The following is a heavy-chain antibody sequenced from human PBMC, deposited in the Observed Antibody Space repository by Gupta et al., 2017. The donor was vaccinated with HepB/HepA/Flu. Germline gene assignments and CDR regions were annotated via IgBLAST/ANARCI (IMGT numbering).Heavy chain of an antibody. CDR1: GGSFSGYY. CDR2: INHSGST. V-gene: IGHV4-34*01. Sequence: QVQLQQWGAGLLKPSETLSLTCAVYGGSFSGYYWSWIRQPPGKGLEWIGEINHSGSTNYNPSLKSRVTISVDTSKNQFSLKLSSVTAADTAVYYCARDRLEVKLTTPWLSPNYYYYYMDVWGKGTTVTVSS. CDR3: ARDRLEVKLTTPWLSPNYYYYYMDV. J-gene: IGHJ6*03. D-gene: IGHD3-22*01.